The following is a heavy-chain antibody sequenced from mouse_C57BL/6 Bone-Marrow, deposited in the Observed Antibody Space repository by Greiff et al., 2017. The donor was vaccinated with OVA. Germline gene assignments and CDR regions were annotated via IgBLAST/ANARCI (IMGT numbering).Heavy chain of an antibody. D-gene: IGHD2-4*01. V-gene: IGHV1-81*01. CDR3: ARSLYDYDY. J-gene: IGHJ2*01. CDR2: IYPRSGNT. Sequence: VKLMESGAELARPGASVKLSCKASGYTFTSYGISWVKQRTGQGLEWIGEIYPRSGNTYYNEKVKGKATLTADKSSSTAYMELRSLTSEDTAVYFCARSLYDYDYWGQGTTLTVSS. CDR1: GYTFTSYG.